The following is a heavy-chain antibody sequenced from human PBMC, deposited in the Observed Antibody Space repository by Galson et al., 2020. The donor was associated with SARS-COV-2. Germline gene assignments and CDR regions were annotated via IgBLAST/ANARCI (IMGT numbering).Heavy chain of an antibody. V-gene: IGHV4-59*01. D-gene: IGHD3-22*01. CDR2: IFYTGNT. CDR3: ARAPLAPDSSDYYSGYWFDP. Sequence: SETLSLTCTVSGGSTSGYYWSWIRQPPGKGLEWIGYIFYTGNTNYNPSLKSRVTISVETSKNQFSLKLSSVTAADTAVYYCARAPLAPDSSDYYSGYWFDPWGQGTLVTVSS. J-gene: IGHJ5*02. CDR1: GGSTSGYY.